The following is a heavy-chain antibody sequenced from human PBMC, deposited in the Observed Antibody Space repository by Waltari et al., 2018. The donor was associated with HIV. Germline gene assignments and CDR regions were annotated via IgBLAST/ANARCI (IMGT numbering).Heavy chain of an antibody. Sequence: EVQLVESGGSLVQPGGSLRLSCAASGFTFNSYWMTWVRQAPGTGMGGVANIKHDGSEKYYVDSVEGRLTISRDNAKNSLYLQMNSRRAEYTAVYYCARAPGRGYCSGGSCFEAFDIWGQGTMVTVSS. CDR3: ARAPGRGYCSGGSCFEAFDI. J-gene: IGHJ3*02. CDR1: GFTFNSYW. CDR2: IKHDGSEK. D-gene: IGHD2-15*01. V-gene: IGHV3-7*01.